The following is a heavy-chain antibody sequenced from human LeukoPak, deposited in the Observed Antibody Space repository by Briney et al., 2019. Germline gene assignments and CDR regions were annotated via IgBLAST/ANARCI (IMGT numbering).Heavy chain of an antibody. CDR2: ISSSSSYI. Sequence: PGGSLRLSCAASGFTFSSYSMNWVRQAPGKGLEWVSSISSSSSYIYYAGSVKGRFTISRDNAKNSLYLQMNSLRAEDTAVYYCARIAAASFYYFDYWGQGTLVTVSS. J-gene: IGHJ4*02. CDR3: ARIAAASFYYFDY. D-gene: IGHD6-13*01. V-gene: IGHV3-21*01. CDR1: GFTFSSYS.